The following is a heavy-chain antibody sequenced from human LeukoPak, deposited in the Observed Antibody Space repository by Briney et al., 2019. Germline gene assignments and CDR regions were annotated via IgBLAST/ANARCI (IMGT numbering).Heavy chain of an antibody. V-gene: IGHV1-18*01. J-gene: IGHJ4*02. CDR3: ARGGGGLLWFGESTNYFDY. CDR1: GGTFSSYA. Sequence: ASVKVSCKASGGTFSSYAISWVRQAPGQGREWMGWISAYNGNTNYAQKLQGRVTMTTDTSTSTAYMELRSLRSDDTAVYYCARGGGGLLWFGESTNYFDYWGQGTLVTVSS. D-gene: IGHD3-10*01. CDR2: ISAYNGNT.